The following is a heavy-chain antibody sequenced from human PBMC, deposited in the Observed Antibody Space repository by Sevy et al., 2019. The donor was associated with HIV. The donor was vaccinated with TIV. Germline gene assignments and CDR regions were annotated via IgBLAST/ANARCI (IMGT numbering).Heavy chain of an antibody. Sequence: SETLSLTCTVSGGSITSLYWNWIRQPPGKGLEWLANIYYNGHTNYNPSLKSRVTLSLDTSKNKFSLRLSSVTAADTAMYYCAGENAWGRGYSWGQGTLVTVSS. CDR3: AGENAWGRGYS. D-gene: IGHD1-26*01. CDR2: IYYNGHT. CDR1: GGSITSLY. V-gene: IGHV4-59*08. J-gene: IGHJ4*02.